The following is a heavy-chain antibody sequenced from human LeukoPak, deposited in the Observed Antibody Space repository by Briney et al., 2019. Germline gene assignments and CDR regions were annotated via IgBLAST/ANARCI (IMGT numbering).Heavy chain of an antibody. Sequence: GGSLRLSCAASGFTVSNNYMTWVRLAPGQGLEWVSVIYSGGNTYYADSVKSRFTISRDNSKNTLDLQMNSLRAEDTAVYYCARQASHGKGNSFDPWGQGTLVTVSS. J-gene: IGHJ5*02. CDR1: GFTVSNNY. D-gene: IGHD1-7*01. CDR3: ARQASHGKGNSFDP. V-gene: IGHV3-66*04. CDR2: IYSGGNT.